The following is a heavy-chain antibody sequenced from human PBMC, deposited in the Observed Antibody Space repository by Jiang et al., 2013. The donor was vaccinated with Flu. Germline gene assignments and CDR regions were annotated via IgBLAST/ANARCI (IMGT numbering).Heavy chain of an antibody. Sequence: GSGLVKPSQTLSLTCTVSGGSISSGGYYWSWIRQHPGKGLEWIGYIYYSGSTYYNPSLKSRVTISVDTSKNQFSLKLSSVTAADTAVYYCARERTAGMGGFDIWGQGTMVTVSS. D-gene: IGHD2-15*01. CDR1: GGSISSGGYY. J-gene: IGHJ3*02. CDR3: ARERTAGMGGFDI. V-gene: IGHV4-31*03. CDR2: IYYSGST.